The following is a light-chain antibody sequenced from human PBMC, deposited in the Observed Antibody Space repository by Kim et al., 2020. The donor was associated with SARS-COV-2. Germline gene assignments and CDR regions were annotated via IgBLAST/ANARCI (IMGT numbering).Light chain of an antibody. J-gene: IGKJ2*01. V-gene: IGKV1-5*01. CDR1: QSITRW. CDR3: HQYNSYSHT. CDR2: DAS. Sequence: DIQMTQSPTTLSASVGDRVTMTCRASQSITRWLVWYQQKPGKAPKLLIYDASSLKRGVPSRFSGSGSGTEFTLTISSLQPDDFATYYCHQYNSYSHTFGQGTKLEI.